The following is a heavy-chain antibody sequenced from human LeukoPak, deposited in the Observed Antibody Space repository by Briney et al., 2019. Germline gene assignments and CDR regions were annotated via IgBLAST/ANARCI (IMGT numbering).Heavy chain of an antibody. CDR3: SRDRGDIAAVRPRFDP. V-gene: IGHV4-4*07. CDR1: RGSISGYY. CDR2: IYTSGST. Sequence: SETLSLTSTVSRGSISGYYWSWIRQPAGKGLEWIGRIYTSGSTNYNPSLKSRVTMSVDTSKNQFSLKLSSVTAADTAVYYCSRDRGDIAAVRPRFDPWGQGTLVTVSS. J-gene: IGHJ5*02. D-gene: IGHD6-13*01.